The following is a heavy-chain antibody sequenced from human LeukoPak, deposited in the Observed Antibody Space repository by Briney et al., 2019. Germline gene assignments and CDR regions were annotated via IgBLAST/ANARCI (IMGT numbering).Heavy chain of an antibody. D-gene: IGHD3-22*01. CDR1: GGSVSSGSCY. CDR2: IYYNGST. CDR3: ARHHSPNYYDSSGYTDY. Sequence: SETLSCNGTVSGGSVSSGSCYWSWIRQPPGKGLEWIGYIYYNGSTNYNPSLKSRVTISVNTFKKQFSLKLSSVTAADTAVYYCARHHSPNYYDSSGYTDYWGEGSLLTVSS. V-gene: IGHV4-61*01. J-gene: IGHJ4*02.